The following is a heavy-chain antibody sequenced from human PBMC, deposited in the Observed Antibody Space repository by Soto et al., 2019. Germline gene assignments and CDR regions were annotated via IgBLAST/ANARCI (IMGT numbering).Heavy chain of an antibody. CDR1: GFPSSEYI. J-gene: IGHJ4*02. CDR2: ISSTRSPI. Sequence: PGPSLPPYCAASGFPSSEYIMHFERQAPGKGLEWGSYISSTRSPIYNADSVQGRFTISRSNAKNSLYLQMNSLRDEDTAVYYGARARYSYGYYFDYWGQGTLVTVCS. V-gene: IGHV3-48*02. CDR3: ARARYSYGYYFDY. D-gene: IGHD5-18*01.